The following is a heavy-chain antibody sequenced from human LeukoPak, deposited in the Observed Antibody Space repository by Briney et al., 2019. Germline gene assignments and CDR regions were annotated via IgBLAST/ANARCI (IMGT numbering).Heavy chain of an antibody. V-gene: IGHV4-4*07. CDR2: IYTSGSI. J-gene: IGHJ4*02. Sequence: SETLSLTCIVSGGSISSYYWSWIRQPAGKGLEWIGRIYTSGSINYNPSLKSRVTMSVDTSKNQFSLKLTSLTAADTGVYYCARDHRRDYGDYHFDYWGQGTLVTVSS. CDR3: ARDHRRDYGDYHFDY. D-gene: IGHD4-17*01. CDR1: GGSISSYY.